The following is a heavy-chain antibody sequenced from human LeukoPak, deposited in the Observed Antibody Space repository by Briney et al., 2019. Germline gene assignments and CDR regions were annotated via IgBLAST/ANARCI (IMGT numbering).Heavy chain of an antibody. CDR1: GLTFSSYG. V-gene: IGHV3-30*18. J-gene: IGHJ4*02. Sequence: GRSLRLSCSASGLTFSSYGMHWVRQAPGRGLEWVAFISYDGSNKDYADSVRGRFSISRDNSKNTLYLQMNSLRAEDTAVYYCAKDLQVTPDYWGQGTLVTVSS. D-gene: IGHD2-21*02. CDR2: ISYDGSNK. CDR3: AKDLQVTPDY.